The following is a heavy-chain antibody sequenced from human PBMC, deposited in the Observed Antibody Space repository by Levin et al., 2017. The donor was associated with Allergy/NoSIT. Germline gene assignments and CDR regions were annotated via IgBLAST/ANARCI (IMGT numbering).Heavy chain of an antibody. Sequence: GGSLRLSCAASGFTFSTYAMSWVRQAPGKGLEWVSTISAGGGSTYYADSVKGRFTISRDNSKNTLFVQLNSLRAEDTALYYCARQIRSGMYYFDYWGQGIVVTVS. V-gene: IGHV3-23*01. J-gene: IGHJ4*02. D-gene: IGHD1-14*01. CDR1: GFTFSTYA. CDR2: ISAGGGST. CDR3: ARQIRSGMYYFDY.